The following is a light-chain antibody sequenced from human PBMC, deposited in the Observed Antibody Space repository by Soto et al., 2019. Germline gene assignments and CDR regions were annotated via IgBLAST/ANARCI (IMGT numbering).Light chain of an antibody. J-gene: IGKJ1*01. CDR2: VAS. CDR1: QGISNY. V-gene: IGKV1-27*01. Sequence: DIQMTQSPSSLSASVGDRVTITCRASQGISNYLAWYQQQPGKVPKLLIYVASTLQSGVPSRFSGSGSGTDFTLTISSLQPEDVAIYYWQKYNNAPWTFGQGTKVEIK. CDR3: QKYNNAPWT.